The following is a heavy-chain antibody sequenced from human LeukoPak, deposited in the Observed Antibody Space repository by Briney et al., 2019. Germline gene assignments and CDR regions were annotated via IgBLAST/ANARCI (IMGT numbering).Heavy chain of an antibody. D-gene: IGHD6-13*01. CDR2: ISGSGSST. CDR3: ARAGIAAAPYAFDI. Sequence: GGSLRLSCAASGFTFNSYAMNWVRQAPGKGLEWVSVISGSGSSTYYADSVKGRFTISRDNSKNTLYLQMNSLRAEDTAVYYCARAGIAAAPYAFDIWGQGTMVTVSS. J-gene: IGHJ3*02. V-gene: IGHV3-23*01. CDR1: GFTFNSYA.